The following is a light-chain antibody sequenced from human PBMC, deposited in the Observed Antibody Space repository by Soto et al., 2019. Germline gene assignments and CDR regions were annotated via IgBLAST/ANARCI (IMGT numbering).Light chain of an antibody. V-gene: IGKV1-9*01. J-gene: IGKJ5*01. Sequence: DIQRTQSASSLSASVGDRVTITCRASHDISTYLAWYQQKPGKAPKLMIYEASTLQSGVPSRFSGSVSGTECTITISGLMHEDCATYHCQQLNTLPFTFGQGTRLEI. CDR3: QQLNTLPFT. CDR1: HDISTY. CDR2: EAS.